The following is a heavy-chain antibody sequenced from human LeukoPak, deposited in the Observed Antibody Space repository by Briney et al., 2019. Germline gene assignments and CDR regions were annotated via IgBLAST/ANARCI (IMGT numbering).Heavy chain of an antibody. V-gene: IGHV3-21*06. CDR2: IGPTGFDR. Sequence: GGSLRLSCTTSGLTFSTSGFSWVRQAPGKGLEWVASIGPTGFDRYHADSIKGRFTISRDNANNFLYLQMDSLRAEDTAVYYCATETNGRHYDYWGQGTLLTVSS. CDR1: GLTFSTSG. D-gene: IGHD1-14*01. J-gene: IGHJ4*02. CDR3: ATETNGRHYDY.